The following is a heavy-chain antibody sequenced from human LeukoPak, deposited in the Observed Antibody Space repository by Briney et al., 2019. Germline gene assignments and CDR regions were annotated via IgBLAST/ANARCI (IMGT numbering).Heavy chain of an antibody. CDR2: INPSGGRT. D-gene: IGHD3-22*01. J-gene: IGHJ4*02. Sequence: ASVKVSCKASGYTFTSYYMHWVRQAPGQGLEWMGIINPSGGRTTYAQKFQGRVTMTRDMSTSTVYMELSSLRSEDSAVYYCARGPGEGGSSGYYYGKPEDPAEYYFDYWGQGTLVTVSS. CDR3: ARGPGEGGSSGYYYGKPEDPAEYYFDY. V-gene: IGHV1-46*01. CDR1: GYTFTSYY.